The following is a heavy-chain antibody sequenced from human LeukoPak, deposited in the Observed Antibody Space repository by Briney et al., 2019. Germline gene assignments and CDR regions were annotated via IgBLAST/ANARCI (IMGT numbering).Heavy chain of an antibody. CDR1: GGSISSYY. CDR3: ARGKYQLLYRYFQH. CDR2: IYYSGST. D-gene: IGHD2-2*02. V-gene: IGHV4-59*08. Sequence: SETLSLTCTVSGGSISSYYWSWIRQPPGKGLEWIGYIYYSGSTYYNPSLKSRVTISVDTSKNQFSLKLSSVTAADTAVYYCARGKYQLLYRYFQHWGQGTLVTVSS. J-gene: IGHJ1*01.